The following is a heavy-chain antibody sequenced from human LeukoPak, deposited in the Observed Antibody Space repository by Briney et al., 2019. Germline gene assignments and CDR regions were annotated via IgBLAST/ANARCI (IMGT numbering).Heavy chain of an antibody. CDR3: ASIRQNSSW. CDR2: IWYDGSNK. J-gene: IGHJ4*02. V-gene: IGHV3-33*01. Sequence: GGSLRLSCAASGFTFSSYGMHWVRQAPGKGLEWVAVIWYDGSNKYYADSVKGRFTIPRDNSKNTLYLQMNSLRAEDTAVYYCASIRQNSSWWGQGTLVTVSS. D-gene: IGHD6-13*01. CDR1: GFTFSSYG.